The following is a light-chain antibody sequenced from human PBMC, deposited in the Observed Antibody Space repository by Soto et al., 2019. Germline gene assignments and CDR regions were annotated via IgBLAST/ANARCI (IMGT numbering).Light chain of an antibody. Sequence: SYELTQPPSVSLSPGKTARITCGRNNIGSKSVHWYQQKPGQAPVLVIYYDSDRPSGIPERFSGSNSGNTATLTISRVEAGDEADYYCQVWDSSSDHPGVFGGGTKLTVL. CDR1: NIGSKS. CDR3: QVWDSSSDHPGV. CDR2: YDS. V-gene: IGLV3-21*04. J-gene: IGLJ2*01.